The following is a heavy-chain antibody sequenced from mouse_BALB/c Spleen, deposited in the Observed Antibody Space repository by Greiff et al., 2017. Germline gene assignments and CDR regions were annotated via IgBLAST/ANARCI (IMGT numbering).Heavy chain of an antibody. Sequence: EVQLVESGGGLVQPGGSRKISCAASGFTFSSFGMHWVRQAPEKGLEWVAYISSGSSTIYYADTVKGRFTISRDNPKNTLFLQMTSLRSEDTAMYYCARRYYDYDSYAMDYWGQGTSVTVSS. CDR2: ISSGSSTI. J-gene: IGHJ4*01. CDR1: GFTFSSFG. CDR3: ARRYYDYDSYAMDY. D-gene: IGHD2-4*01. V-gene: IGHV5-17*02.